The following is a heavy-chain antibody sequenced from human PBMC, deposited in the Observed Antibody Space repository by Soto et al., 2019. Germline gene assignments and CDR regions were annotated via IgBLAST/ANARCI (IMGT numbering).Heavy chain of an antibody. V-gene: IGHV3-23*01. J-gene: IGHJ4*02. Sequence: GGSLRLSCAASGFTFSSYAMSWVRQAPGRGLEWVSVISRSGNTTYYADSVKGRFTISRDNSKNTLYLLMSSLRAEDTAIYYCAKSPRGVIAYFDYWGQGTLVTVSS. CDR3: AKSPRGVIAYFDY. CDR1: GFTFSSYA. CDR2: ISRSGNTT. D-gene: IGHD3-10*01.